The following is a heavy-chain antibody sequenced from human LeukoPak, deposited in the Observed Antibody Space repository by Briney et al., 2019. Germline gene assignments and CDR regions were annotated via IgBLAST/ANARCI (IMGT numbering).Heavy chain of an antibody. Sequence: SETLSLTCAVYGGSFSGYYWSWIRQPPGKGLEWIGEINHSGSTNYNPSLKSRVTISVDTSKNQFSLKLSSVTAADTAMYYCARDMGWFDPWGQGTLVTVSS. CDR2: INHSGST. J-gene: IGHJ5*02. CDR3: ARDMGWFDP. D-gene: IGHD3-10*01. V-gene: IGHV4-34*01. CDR1: GGSFSGYY.